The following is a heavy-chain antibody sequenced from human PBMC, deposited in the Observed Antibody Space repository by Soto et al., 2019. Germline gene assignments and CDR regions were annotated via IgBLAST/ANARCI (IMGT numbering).Heavy chain of an antibody. CDR3: ARDDGYSYGPRGYYYYYGMDV. V-gene: IGHV3-21*06. CDR1: GFTYSSYS. J-gene: IGHJ6*02. D-gene: IGHD5-18*01. CDR2: ISSGSSYI. Sequence: GGPLRLSSAASGFTYSSYSMKWVRQAPGEGLECVSSISSGSSYIYYADSVKGRFTISRDNAKNSLYLQMNSLRAEDTAVYYCARDDGYSYGPRGYYYYYGMDVWGQGTTVTVSS.